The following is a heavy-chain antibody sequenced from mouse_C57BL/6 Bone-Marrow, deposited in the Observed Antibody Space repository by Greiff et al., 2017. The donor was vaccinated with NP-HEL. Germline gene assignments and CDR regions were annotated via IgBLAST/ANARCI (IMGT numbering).Heavy chain of an antibody. CDR1: GYTFTSYW. CDR2: INPSSGYP. J-gene: IGHJ3*01. CDR3: ARYDGNYRCAY. D-gene: IGHD2-3*01. Sequence: QVQLQQSGAELAKPGASVKLSCKASGYTFTSYWLHWVKQRPGQGLEWIGYINPSSGYPKYNQKFKDKATLTSDKSSSTTYMQLSSLTYEDSAVYYCARYDGNYRCAYWGQGTLVTVSA. V-gene: IGHV1-7*01.